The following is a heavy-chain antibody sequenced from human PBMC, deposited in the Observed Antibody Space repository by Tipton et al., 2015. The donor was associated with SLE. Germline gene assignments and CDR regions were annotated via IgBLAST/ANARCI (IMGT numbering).Heavy chain of an antibody. D-gene: IGHD3-22*01. V-gene: IGHV5-51*03. J-gene: IGHJ6*02. CDR1: GDSFSTYW. CDR2: IYVGDSET. CDR3: ACRTSSEFYYVMDV. Sequence: VQLVQSGAEVKKPGESLKISCKVSGDSFSTYWIAWVRQMPGKGLEWMGIIYVGDSETRYSPSFQGQVTISADKSIRTAYLQWSSLKASDTGIYYCACRTSSEFYYVMDVWGQGTSITVSS.